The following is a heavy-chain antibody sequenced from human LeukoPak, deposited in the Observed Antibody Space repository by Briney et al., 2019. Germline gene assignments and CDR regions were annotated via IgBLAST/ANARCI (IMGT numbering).Heavy chain of an antibody. CDR3: ARDSGAVSDAFDI. CDR1: GYTFISYY. Sequence: ASVKVSCKASGYTFISYYIHWVRQAPGQGLEWMGIINPSGGSTRYAQKFQGRVTMTRDTSTGTIYMELSSLRSEDTAVYFCARDSGAVSDAFDIWGQGTMVTVSS. J-gene: IGHJ3*02. CDR2: INPSGGST. D-gene: IGHD4-11*01. V-gene: IGHV1-46*01.